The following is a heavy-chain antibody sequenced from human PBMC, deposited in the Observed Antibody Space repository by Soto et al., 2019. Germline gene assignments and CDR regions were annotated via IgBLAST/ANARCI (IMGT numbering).Heavy chain of an antibody. CDR3: TRTVGCSSTSCGSYGMDV. CDR2: IIPIFGTA. CDR1: GGTFSSYA. D-gene: IGHD2-2*01. V-gene: IGHV1-69*13. Sequence: SVKVSCKASGGTFSSYAISWVRQAPGQGLEWMGGIIPIFGTANYAQKFQGRVTITADESTSTAYMELSSLRSEDTAVYYCTRTVGCSSTSCGSYGMDVWGQGTTVTVSS. J-gene: IGHJ6*02.